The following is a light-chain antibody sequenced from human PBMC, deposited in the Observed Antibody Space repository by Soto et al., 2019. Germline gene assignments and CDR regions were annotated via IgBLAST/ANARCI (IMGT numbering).Light chain of an antibody. CDR2: DVN. Sequence: QSVLTQPASVSGSPGQSIAISCTGTSSDVGGYNYVSWYQQHPGKAPKLMIYDVNNRPSGVSNRFSGSKSGNTASLTISGLQAEDEADYYCCSYTSSSTYVLGSRTKVTV. V-gene: IGLV2-14*03. CDR3: CSYTSSSTYV. J-gene: IGLJ1*01. CDR1: SSDVGGYNY.